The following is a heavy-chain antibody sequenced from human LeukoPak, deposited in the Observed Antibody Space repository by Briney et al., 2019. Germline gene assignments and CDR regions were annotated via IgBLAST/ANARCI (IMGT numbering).Heavy chain of an antibody. J-gene: IGHJ3*02. CDR3: ARGSYDSSGCPI. V-gene: IGHV1-8*01. D-gene: IGHD3-22*01. Sequence: ASVKVSCKASGYAFTSYDINWVRQATGQGLEWMGWMNPNSGNTGYAQKFQGRVTMTRNTSISTAYMELSSLRSEDTAVYYCARGSYDSSGCPIWGQGTMVTVSS. CDR2: MNPNSGNT. CDR1: GYAFTSYD.